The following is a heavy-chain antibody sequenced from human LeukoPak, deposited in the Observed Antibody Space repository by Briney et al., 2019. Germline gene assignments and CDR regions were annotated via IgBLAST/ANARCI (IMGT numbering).Heavy chain of an antibody. CDR1: GFTFGNYA. V-gene: IGHV3-49*03. CDR3: AREGGSGWSFDY. D-gene: IGHD6-19*01. J-gene: IGHJ4*02. CDR2: IRSKAYGGTA. Sequence: PGRSLRLSCTASGFTFGNYAMSWFRQAPGKGLEYIGFIRSKAYGGTAEYAASVKGRFTISRDDSKSIAYLQMNSLKPEDTAMYYCAREGGSGWSFDYWGQGTLDTVSS.